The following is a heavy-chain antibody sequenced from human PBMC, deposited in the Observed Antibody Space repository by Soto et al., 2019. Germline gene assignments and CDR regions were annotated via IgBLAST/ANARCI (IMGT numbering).Heavy chain of an antibody. CDR3: AHISTYDSRGFRIDY. V-gene: IGHV2-5*02. J-gene: IGHJ4*02. Sequence: QITLKESGPTLVKPTQTLTLTCMFSGFSLSTSGVGVGWIRQPPGKALEWLALIFWDEDKRYSPSLKSRLAIAKDTSKNQVVLTMTNMDPVDTATYYCAHISTYDSRGFRIDYWGQGMLVTVSS. CDR1: GFSLSTSGVG. CDR2: IFWDEDK. D-gene: IGHD3-22*01.